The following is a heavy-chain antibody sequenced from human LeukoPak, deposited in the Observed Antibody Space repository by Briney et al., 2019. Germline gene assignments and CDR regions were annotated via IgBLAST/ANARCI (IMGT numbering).Heavy chain of an antibody. D-gene: IGHD1-26*01. Sequence: VGSLRLSCAASGFTFTNYWMTWVRQVPGKGLEWVANIGQGGSEKYYADSVEGRFTISTDNAKNSVYLQMSSLRGDDTAGYYCAKEVGPESWGQGTLGTVSP. V-gene: IGHV3-7*05. CDR3: AKEVGPES. CDR2: IGQGGSEK. CDR1: GFTFTNYW. J-gene: IGHJ4*02.